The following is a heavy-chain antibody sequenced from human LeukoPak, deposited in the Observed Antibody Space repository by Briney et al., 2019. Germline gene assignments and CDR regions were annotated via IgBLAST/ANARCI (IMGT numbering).Heavy chain of an antibody. CDR1: GGSISSYY. Sequence: SETLSLTCTVSGGSISSYYWSWIRQPPGKGLEWIGYIYYSGSTNYNPSLKSRVTISVDTSKNQFSLKLSSVTAADTAVYYCARIKPLKDAFDIWGQGTMVTVSS. CDR3: ARIKPLKDAFDI. J-gene: IGHJ3*02. CDR2: IYYSGST. V-gene: IGHV4-59*01.